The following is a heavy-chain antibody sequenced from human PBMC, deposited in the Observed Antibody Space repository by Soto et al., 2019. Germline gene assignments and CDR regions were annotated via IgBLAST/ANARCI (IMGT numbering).Heavy chain of an antibody. D-gene: IGHD2-15*01. J-gene: IGHJ3*02. Sequence: SETLSLTCTVSGGSISSYYWSWIRQPPGKGLEWIGYIYYSGSTYYNPSLKSRVTISVDTSKNQFSLKLSSVTAADTAVYYCARGGIVVVVAARDAYDIWGQGTMVTVSS. CDR3: ARGGIVVVVAARDAYDI. V-gene: IGHV4-59*12. CDR2: IYYSGST. CDR1: GGSISSYY.